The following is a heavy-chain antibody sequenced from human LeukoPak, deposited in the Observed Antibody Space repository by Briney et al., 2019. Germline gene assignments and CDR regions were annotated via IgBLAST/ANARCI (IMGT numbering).Heavy chain of an antibody. CDR3: ARDPRGYSAYDSDY. Sequence: GGSLRLSCAVSGITFRSYWMSWVRQAPGKGLEWVANINQDGSEIFYVDSVKGRFTISRDNAKNSLYLQMSSLRAEDTAVYYCARDPRGYSAYDSDYWGQGTLVTVSS. J-gene: IGHJ4*02. V-gene: IGHV3-7*05. CDR2: INQDGSEI. D-gene: IGHD5-12*01. CDR1: GITFRSYW.